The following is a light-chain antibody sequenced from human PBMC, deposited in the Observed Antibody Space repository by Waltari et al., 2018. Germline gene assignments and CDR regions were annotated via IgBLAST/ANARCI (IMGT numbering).Light chain of an antibody. CDR2: KAS. V-gene: IGKV1-5*03. J-gene: IGKJ2*01. CDR3: QQYNTYST. CDR1: QGITSW. Sequence: DIQMTQSPSTLSASVGDRVTITCRARQGITSWLAWYQQKPGKAPKRLIYKASSLESGVPARCSGSGCGTEFTLTISSLQPDDFATYYCQQYNTYSTFGQGTKLEIK.